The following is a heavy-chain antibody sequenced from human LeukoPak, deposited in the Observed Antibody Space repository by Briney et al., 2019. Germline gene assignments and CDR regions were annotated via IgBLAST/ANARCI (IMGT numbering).Heavy chain of an antibody. D-gene: IGHD6-13*01. V-gene: IGHV3-21*01. CDR1: GFTFSSYA. Sequence: KSGGSLRLSCAASGFTFSSYAMSWVRQAPGKGLEWVSSISSSSSYIYYADSVKGRFTISRDNAKNSLYLQMNSLRAEDTAVYYCAREQGESSWYRRDFDYWGQGTLVTVSS. J-gene: IGHJ4*02. CDR2: ISSSSSYI. CDR3: AREQGESSWYRRDFDY.